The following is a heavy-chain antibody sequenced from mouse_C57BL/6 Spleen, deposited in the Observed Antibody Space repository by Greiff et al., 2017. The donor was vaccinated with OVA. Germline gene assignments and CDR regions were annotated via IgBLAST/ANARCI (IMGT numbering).Heavy chain of an antibody. Sequence: QVTLKESGPGILQSSQTLSLTCSFSGFSLSTSGMGVSWIRQPSGKGLEWLAHIYWDDDKRYNPSLKSRLTISKDTSRNQVFLKITSVDTADTATYYCARSSIYDGYYEGSWFAYWGQGTLVTVSA. D-gene: IGHD2-3*01. J-gene: IGHJ3*01. CDR3: ARSSIYDGYYEGSWFAY. CDR2: IYWDDDK. CDR1: GFSLSTSGMG. V-gene: IGHV8-12*01.